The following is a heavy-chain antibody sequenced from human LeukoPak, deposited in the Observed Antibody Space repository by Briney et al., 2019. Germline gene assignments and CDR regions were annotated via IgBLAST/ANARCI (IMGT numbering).Heavy chain of an antibody. CDR2: INPSGGST. V-gene: IGHV1-46*01. J-gene: IGHJ4*02. D-gene: IGHD7-27*01. CDR3: ACQAGENFDY. Sequence: ASVKLSCTASGYTFTSYSMHWVRQAPGQGLEWMGIINPSGGSTSYAQKFQGRVTMTRDTSTSTVYMELSSLRSEDTAVYYCACQAGENFDYWGQGTLVTVSS. CDR1: GYTFTSYS.